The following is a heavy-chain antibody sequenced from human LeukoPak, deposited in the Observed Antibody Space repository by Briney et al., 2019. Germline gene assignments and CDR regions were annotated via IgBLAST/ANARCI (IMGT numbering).Heavy chain of an antibody. CDR2: ISAYNGNT. V-gene: IGHV1-18*01. J-gene: IGHJ6*03. D-gene: IGHD6-6*01. CDR1: GYTFTSYG. CDR3: ARDVRSSSSYYYYYYFMDV. Sequence: GASVKVSCKASGYTFTSYGISWVRQAPGQGLEWMGWISAYNGNTNYAQKLQGRVTMTTDTSTSTAYMELRSLRSDDTAVYYCARDVRSSSSYYYYYYFMDVWGKGTTVTVSS.